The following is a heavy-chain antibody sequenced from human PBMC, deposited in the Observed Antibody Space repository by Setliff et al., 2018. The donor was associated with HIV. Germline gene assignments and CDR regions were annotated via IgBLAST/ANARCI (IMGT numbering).Heavy chain of an antibody. CDR3: ARDSALIVGAARFYFDY. V-gene: IGHV1-18*01. Sequence: ASVKVSCKASGYTFANYGFSWVRQAPGQGLEWMGWISAYDGNTNYAQKVQGRVTMTTDPSTSTVYMELRSLRSDDTAVYYCARDSALIVGAARFYFDYWGQGTLVTVSS. CDR2: ISAYDGNT. D-gene: IGHD1-26*01. CDR1: GYTFANYG. J-gene: IGHJ4*02.